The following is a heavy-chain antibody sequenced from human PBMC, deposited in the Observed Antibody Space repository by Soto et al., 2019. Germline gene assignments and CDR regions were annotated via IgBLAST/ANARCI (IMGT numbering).Heavy chain of an antibody. D-gene: IGHD3-3*01. CDR2: IYYSGST. V-gene: IGHV4-31*03. J-gene: IGHJ5*02. CDR3: AGVFGVVISRAARPYNWFDP. Sequence: PSETLSLTCTVSGGSISSGGYYWSWIRQHPGKGLEWIGYIYYSGSTYYNPSLKSRVTISVDTSKNQFSLKPSSVTAADTAVYYCAGVFGVVISRAARPYNWFDPWGQGTLVTVSS. CDR1: GGSISSGGYY.